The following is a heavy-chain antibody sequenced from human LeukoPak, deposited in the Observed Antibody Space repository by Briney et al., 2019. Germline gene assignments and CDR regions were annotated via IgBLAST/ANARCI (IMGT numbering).Heavy chain of an antibody. J-gene: IGHJ6*03. V-gene: IGHV4-61*02. CDR2: IYTSGST. CDR1: GGSISSGSYY. D-gene: IGHD2-15*01. CDR3: ARAAGCSGGSCYSFGPYYYYYMDV. Sequence: SQTLSLTCTVSGGSISSGSYYWSWIRQPAGKGLEWLGRIYTSGSTNYNPSLKSRVTISVDTSKNQFSLKLSSVTAADTAVYYCARAAGCSGGSCYSFGPYYYYYMDVWGKGTTVTISS.